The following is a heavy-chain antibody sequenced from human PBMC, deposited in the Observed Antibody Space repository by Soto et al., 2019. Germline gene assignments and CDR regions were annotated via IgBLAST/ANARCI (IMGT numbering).Heavy chain of an antibody. J-gene: IGHJ1*01. V-gene: IGHV3-11*01. D-gene: IGHD2-2*02. CDR2: ISSSGNTI. CDR3: STEYTS. Sequence: GGSLRLSCAASGFTFSDYYMTWIRQAPGQGLEWVSYISSSGNTIYYADSVKGRFTISRENAKKSLFLQMNSLRAEDTAVYYCSTEYTSWGLGTLVTVCS. CDR1: GFTFSDYY.